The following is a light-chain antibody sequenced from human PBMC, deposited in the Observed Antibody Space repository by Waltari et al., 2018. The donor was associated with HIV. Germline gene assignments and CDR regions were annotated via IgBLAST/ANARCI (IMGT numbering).Light chain of an antibody. V-gene: IGLV2-8*01. J-gene: IGLJ1*01. CDR2: EVN. CDR1: SRDLGTYTY. CDR3: SSYAGNNNYV. Sequence: QPALTQPPSASGSPGQAVTISCTGTSRDLGTYTYVSWYQQPPGRAPKLLIYEVNKRPSGVRGRFPGSRSAHTSSLTVSGLQVADGADYYCSSYAGNNNYVFGPGT.